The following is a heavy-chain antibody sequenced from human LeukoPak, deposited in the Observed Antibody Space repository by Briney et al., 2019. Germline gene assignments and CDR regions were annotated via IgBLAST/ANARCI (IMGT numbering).Heavy chain of an antibody. V-gene: IGHV3-23*01. CDR3: AKDEGSSVTGGYYFDS. D-gene: IGHD2-21*02. Sequence: GGSLRLSCAASRFTFSNYAMSWVRQAPGKGLEWISAIGASGAGTYYADSVKGRFTISKDKSKNTLFLQMDTLRAEDTAIYYCAKDEGSSVTGGYYFDSWGQGTLVTVSS. J-gene: IGHJ4*02. CDR1: RFTFSNYA. CDR2: IGASGAGT.